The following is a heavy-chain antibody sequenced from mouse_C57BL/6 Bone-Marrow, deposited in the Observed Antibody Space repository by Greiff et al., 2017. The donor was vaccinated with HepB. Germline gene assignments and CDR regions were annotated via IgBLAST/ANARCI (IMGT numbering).Heavy chain of an antibody. Sequence: VQLQQSGAELARPGASVKLSCKASGYAFTSYGISWVKQRTGQGLEWIGEIYPRSGNTYHNEKFKGKATLTADKSSSTAYMELRSLTSEDSAVYFCARRPLYEYDDGDYWGQGTTLTVSS. CDR2: IYPRSGNT. D-gene: IGHD2-4*01. CDR3: ARRPLYEYDDGDY. CDR1: GYAFTSYG. J-gene: IGHJ2*01. V-gene: IGHV1-81*01.